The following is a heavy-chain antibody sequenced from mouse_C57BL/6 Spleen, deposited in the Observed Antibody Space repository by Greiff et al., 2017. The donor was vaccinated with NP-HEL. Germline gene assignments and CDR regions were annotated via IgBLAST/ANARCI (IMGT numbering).Heavy chain of an antibody. V-gene: IGHV1-20*01. CDR2: INPYNGDT. D-gene: IGHD1-1*01. CDR1: GYSFTGYF. Sequence: VQLQQSGPELVKPGDSVKISCKASGYSFTGYFMNWVMQSHGKSLEWIGRINPYNGDTFYNQKFKGKATLTVDKSSSTAHMELRSLTSEDSAVYYCARCGVVATDYAMDYWGQGTSVTVSS. CDR3: ARCGVVATDYAMDY. J-gene: IGHJ4*01.